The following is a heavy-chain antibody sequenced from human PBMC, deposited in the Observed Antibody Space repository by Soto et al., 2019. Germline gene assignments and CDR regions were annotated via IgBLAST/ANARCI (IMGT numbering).Heavy chain of an antibody. J-gene: IGHJ6*02. CDR2: ISGSGGST. D-gene: IGHD6-13*01. V-gene: IGHV3-23*01. CDR1: GFTFSSYA. CDR3: AKDPRVYSSSWYYYYGMDV. Sequence: EVQLLESGGGLVQPGGSLRLSCAASGFTFSSYAMSWVRQAPGKGLEWVSAISGSGGSTYYADSVQGRFTISRDNSKNTLYLQMNSLRAEDTAVYYCAKDPRVYSSSWYYYYGMDVWGQGTTVTVSS.